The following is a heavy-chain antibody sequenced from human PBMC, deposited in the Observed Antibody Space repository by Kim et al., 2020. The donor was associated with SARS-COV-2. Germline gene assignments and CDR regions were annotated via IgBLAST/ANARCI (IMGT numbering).Heavy chain of an antibody. CDR3: AKADYGDYLVDY. D-gene: IGHD4-17*01. J-gene: IGHJ4*02. Sequence: YYADSVKGRFTISRDNSKNSLYLQMNSLRTEDTALYYCAKADYGDYLVDYWGQGTLVTVSS. V-gene: IGHV3-43*01.